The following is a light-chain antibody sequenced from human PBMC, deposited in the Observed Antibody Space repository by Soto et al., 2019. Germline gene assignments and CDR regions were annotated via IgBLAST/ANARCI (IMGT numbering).Light chain of an antibody. CDR1: QSVSSY. V-gene: IGKV3-11*01. CDR3: QQRSSWPQT. J-gene: IGKJ5*01. Sequence: ELLFPQRQTILTLSPGEKATLGCRASQSVSSYLAWYQQKPGQAPRLLIYDASNRATGIPARFSGSGSGTDFTLTISSLEPEDFAVYYCQQRSSWPQTFGQGTRLEIK. CDR2: DAS.